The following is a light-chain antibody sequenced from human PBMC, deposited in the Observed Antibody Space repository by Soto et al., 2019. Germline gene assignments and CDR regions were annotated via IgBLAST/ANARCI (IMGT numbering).Light chain of an antibody. Sequence: DIVMTQSPLSLSVTPGEPASISCRSSQSLLHSNGYNYLDWYLQKPGQSPQLLIYLDSNRASGVPDRFSGSGSGTDFTLKISRVEAEDAGVYYCMQALQTPFTFGPGIKVDIK. CDR1: QSLLHSNGYNY. J-gene: IGKJ3*01. CDR3: MQALQTPFT. V-gene: IGKV2-28*01. CDR2: LDS.